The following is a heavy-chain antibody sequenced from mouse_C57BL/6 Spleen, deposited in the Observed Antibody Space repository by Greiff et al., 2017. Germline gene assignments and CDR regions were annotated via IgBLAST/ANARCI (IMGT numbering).Heavy chain of an antibody. CDR2: IWSGGST. D-gene: IGHD1-1*01. CDR1: GFSLTSYG. J-gene: IGHJ4*01. Sequence: QVQLKESGPGLVQPSQSLSITCTVSGFSLTSYGVHWVRQSPGTGLEWLGVIWSGGSTDYNAAFISRLSISKDNSKSQVFFKMNSLQADDTAIYYCAARTTVEYYYAMDYWGQGTSVTVSS. CDR3: AARTTVEYYYAMDY. V-gene: IGHV2-2*01.